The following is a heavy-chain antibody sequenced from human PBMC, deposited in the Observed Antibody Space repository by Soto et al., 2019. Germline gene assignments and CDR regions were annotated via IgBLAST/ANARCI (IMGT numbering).Heavy chain of an antibody. J-gene: IGHJ6*02. CDR1: GFTFTSSA. V-gene: IGHV1-58*01. CDR3: AADLEKQKGAAAGEPYYYYGMDV. CDR2: IVVGSGNT. Sequence: SVKVSCKASGFTFTSSAVQWVRQARGQRLEWIGWIVVGSGNTNYAQKFQERVTITRDMSTSTAYMELSSRRSEDTAVYYCAADLEKQKGAAAGEPYYYYGMDVWGQGTTVTVSS. D-gene: IGHD6-13*01.